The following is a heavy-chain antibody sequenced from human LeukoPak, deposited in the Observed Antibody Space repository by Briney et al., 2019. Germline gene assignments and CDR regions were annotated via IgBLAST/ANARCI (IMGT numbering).Heavy chain of an antibody. CDR2: INPNSGGT. CDR1: GYIFTGYY. Sequence: ASVKVSCKASGYIFTGYYMHWVRQAPGQGLEWMGWINPNSGGTNYAQKFQGRVTMTRDTSISTAYMELSRLRSDDTAVYYCAGGVSGEYYYYYMDVWGKGTTVTVSS. J-gene: IGHJ6*03. CDR3: AGGVSGEYYYYYMDV. V-gene: IGHV1-2*02. D-gene: IGHD3-10*01.